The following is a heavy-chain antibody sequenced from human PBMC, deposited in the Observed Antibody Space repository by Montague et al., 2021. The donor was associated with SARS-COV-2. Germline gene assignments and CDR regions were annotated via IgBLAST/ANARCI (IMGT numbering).Heavy chain of an antibody. CDR2: IYYSGST. Sequence: SETLSLTCTVSGGSISSYYWSWIRQPPGKGLEWIGYIYYSGSTNXXPSLKSPVTISVDTSKNQFSLKLSSVTAADTAVHYCARGDVEMATIKSGGPFYHFDYWGQGTLVTVSS. V-gene: IGHV4-59*13. D-gene: IGHD5-24*01. CDR3: ARGDVEMATIKSGGPFYHFDY. CDR1: GGSISSYY. J-gene: IGHJ4*02.